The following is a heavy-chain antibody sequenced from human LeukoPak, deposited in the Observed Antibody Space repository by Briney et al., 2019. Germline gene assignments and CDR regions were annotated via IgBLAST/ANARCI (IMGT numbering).Heavy chain of an antibody. J-gene: IGHJ6*03. CDR3: ATQPGYYYYMDV. CDR2: VYYSGST. Sequence: SETLSLTCTVSGGSMSSTSYYWDWIRQSPEKGLEWIGSVYYSGSTYYNPSLKSRVTISVDTSKNQFSLKLSSVTAADTAVYYCATQPGYYYYMDVWGKGTTVTVS. CDR1: GGSMSSTSYY. V-gene: IGHV4-39*01.